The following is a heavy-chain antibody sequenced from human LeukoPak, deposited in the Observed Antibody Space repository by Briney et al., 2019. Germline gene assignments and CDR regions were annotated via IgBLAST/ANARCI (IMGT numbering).Heavy chain of an antibody. CDR2: ISGSGGST. CDR3: AKSNNYYDSSGYRHYFDY. V-gene: IGHV3-23*01. J-gene: IGHJ4*02. CDR1: GFTFSSYA. Sequence: GGSLRLSCAASGFTFSSYAMSWVRQAPGKGLEWVSAISGSGGSTYCADSVKGRFTISRDNSKNTLYLQMNSLRAEDTAVYYCAKSNNYYDSSGYRHYFDYWGQGTLVTVSS. D-gene: IGHD3-22*01.